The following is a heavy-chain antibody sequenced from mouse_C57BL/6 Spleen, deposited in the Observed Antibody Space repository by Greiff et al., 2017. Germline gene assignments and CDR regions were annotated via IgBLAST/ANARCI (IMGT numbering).Heavy chain of an antibody. V-gene: IGHV2-2*01. J-gene: IGHJ3*01. CDR1: GFSLTSYG. CDR3: ARGGDDYLFAY. Sequence: VHLVESGPGLVQPSQSLSITCTVSGFSLTSYGVHWVRQSPGKGLEWLGVIWSGGSTDYNAAFISRLSISKDNSKSQVFFKMNSLQADDTAIYYCARGGDDYLFAYWGQGTLVTVSA. CDR2: IWSGGST. D-gene: IGHD2-4*01.